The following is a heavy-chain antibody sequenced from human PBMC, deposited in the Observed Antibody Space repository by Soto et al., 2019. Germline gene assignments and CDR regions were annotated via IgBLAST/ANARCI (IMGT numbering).Heavy chain of an antibody. Sequence: QVQLVESGGGVVQPGGSLRLSCTASGFPFSSFGFHWVRQAPGQGLEWVATLSYHGPNKYYADSVKGRFDISRDDSRNTLYLQMNSLRREDTAVYYCTRAAGDFGWLLSEFDQWGQGTLVTVSP. CDR2: LSYHGPNK. D-gene: IGHD3-9*01. V-gene: IGHV3-30*03. CDR1: GFPFSSFG. CDR3: TRAAGDFGWLLSEFDQ. J-gene: IGHJ4*02.